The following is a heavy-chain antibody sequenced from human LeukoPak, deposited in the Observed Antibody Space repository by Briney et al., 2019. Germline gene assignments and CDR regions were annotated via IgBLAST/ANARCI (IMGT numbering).Heavy chain of an antibody. D-gene: IGHD6-13*01. Sequence: SETLSLTCTVSGGSISSYYWSWIRQPPGKGLGWIGYIYYSGSTNYNPSLKSRVTISVDTSKNQFSLKLSSVTAADTAVYYCARAATTAAVYYFDYWGQGTLVTVSS. CDR3: ARAATTAAVYYFDY. J-gene: IGHJ4*02. CDR2: IYYSGST. V-gene: IGHV4-59*01. CDR1: GGSISSYY.